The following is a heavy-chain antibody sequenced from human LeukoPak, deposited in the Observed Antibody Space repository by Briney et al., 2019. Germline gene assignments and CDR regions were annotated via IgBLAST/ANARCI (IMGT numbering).Heavy chain of an antibody. Sequence: SETLSLTCTVSGGSISSSSYYWGWIRRPPGKGLEWIGSIYYSGSTYYNPSLKSRVTISVDTSKNQFSLKLSSVTAADTAVYYCARLRWNYVSYWGQGTLVTVSS. J-gene: IGHJ4*02. D-gene: IGHD1-7*01. CDR3: ARLRWNYVSY. CDR1: GGSISSSSYY. CDR2: IYYSGST. V-gene: IGHV4-39*01.